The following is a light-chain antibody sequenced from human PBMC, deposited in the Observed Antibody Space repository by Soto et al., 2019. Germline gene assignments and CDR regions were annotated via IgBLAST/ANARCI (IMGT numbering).Light chain of an antibody. J-gene: IGLJ2*01. CDR1: TGAVTSGYY. CDR2: STS. Sequence: QAVVTQEPSLTVSPGGTVTLTCASSTGAVTSGYYPNWFQQKPGQTPRALIYSTSNKRSWTPARFSGSLLGGKAALTLSGVQPEDEAEYYRLLYYGGAQLVFGGGTKLTVL. CDR3: LLYYGGAQLV. V-gene: IGLV7-43*01.